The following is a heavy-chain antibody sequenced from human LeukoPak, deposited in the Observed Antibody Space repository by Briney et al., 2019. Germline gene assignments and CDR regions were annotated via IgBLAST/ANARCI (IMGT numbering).Heavy chain of an antibody. CDR2: INHSGST. V-gene: IGHV4-34*01. D-gene: IGHD5-24*01. J-gene: IGHJ4*02. Sequence: SEILSLTCAVYGGSFSGYYWSWIRQPPGKGLEWIGEINHSGSTNYNPSLKSRVTISVDTSKNQFSLKLSSVTAADTAVYYCARGGRWLQSYYFDYWGQGTLVTVSS. CDR3: ARGGRWLQSYYFDY. CDR1: GGSFSGYY.